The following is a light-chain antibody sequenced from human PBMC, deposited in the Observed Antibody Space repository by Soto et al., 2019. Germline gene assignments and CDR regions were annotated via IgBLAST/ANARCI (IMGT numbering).Light chain of an antibody. J-gene: IGLJ2*01. CDR1: SSDVGGYNY. Sequence: QSALTQPASVSGSPGQSITISCTGTSSDVGGYNYVSWYQQHPGKAPKLMIYDVSNRPSGVSNRFSGSNSGNTASLTISGLQAEYEAEYYCSSYTSSSTVVFAGGTKVTVL. V-gene: IGLV2-14*01. CDR3: SSYTSSSTVV. CDR2: DVS.